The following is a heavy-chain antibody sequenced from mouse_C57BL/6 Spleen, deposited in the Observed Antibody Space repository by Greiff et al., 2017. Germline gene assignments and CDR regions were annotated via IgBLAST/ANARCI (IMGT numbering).Heavy chain of an antibody. J-gene: IGHJ2*01. Sequence: QVQLQQSGAELVRPGASVTLSCKASGYTFNDYEMHWVKQTPVHGLEWIGAIDPETGGTAYNQKFKGKAILTADKSSSTAYMELRSLTSEDSAVXYCTREDYYGSRNYFDYWGQGTTLTVSS. CDR2: IDPETGGT. D-gene: IGHD1-1*01. CDR3: TREDYYGSRNYFDY. CDR1: GYTFNDYE. V-gene: IGHV1-15*01.